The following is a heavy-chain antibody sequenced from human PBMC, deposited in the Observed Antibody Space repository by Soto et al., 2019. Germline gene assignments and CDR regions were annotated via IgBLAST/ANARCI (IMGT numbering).Heavy chain of an antibody. Sequence: SETLSLTCTVSGGSISSSSYYWGWIRQPLGKGLEWIGSIYYSGSTYYNPSLKSRVTISIDTSKNQFSLKLSSVTAADTAVYYCARHTWGRQRGWFDPWGQGTLVTVSS. J-gene: IGHJ5*02. CDR3: ARHTWGRQRGWFDP. V-gene: IGHV4-39*01. CDR2: IYYSGST. D-gene: IGHD2-2*01. CDR1: GGSISSSSYY.